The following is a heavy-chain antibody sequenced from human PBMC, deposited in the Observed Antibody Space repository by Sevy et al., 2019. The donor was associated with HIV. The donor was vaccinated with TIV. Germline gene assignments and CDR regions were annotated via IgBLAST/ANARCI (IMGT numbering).Heavy chain of an antibody. CDR3: ARDLARQWSARPQGSVDY. Sequence: GGSLRLSCAASGFTFSSYSMNWVRQAPGKGLEWVSYISSSSSTIYYADSVKGTFTISRDNAKNSLYLQMNSLRDEDTAVYYCARDLARQWSARPQGSVDYWGQGTLVTVSS. V-gene: IGHV3-48*02. CDR2: ISSSSSTI. D-gene: IGHD6-19*01. J-gene: IGHJ4*02. CDR1: GFTFSSYS.